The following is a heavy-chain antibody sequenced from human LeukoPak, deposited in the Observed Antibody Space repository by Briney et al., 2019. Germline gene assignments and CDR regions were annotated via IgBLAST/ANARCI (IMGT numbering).Heavy chain of an antibody. Sequence: GGSLRLSCATSGCAFSRYWMHWVRQAPGKGLLWVSRISSDGSNTLYADSVKGRFTVSRDNAKNTLYLQMDSLRADDTAVYYCATANYGLDVWGQGTTVTVSS. CDR1: GCAFSRYW. CDR3: ATANYGLDV. V-gene: IGHV3-74*01. J-gene: IGHJ6*02. CDR2: ISSDGSNT.